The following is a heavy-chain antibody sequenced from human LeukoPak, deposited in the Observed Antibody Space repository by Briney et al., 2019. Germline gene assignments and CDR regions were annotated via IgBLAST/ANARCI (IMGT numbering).Heavy chain of an antibody. Sequence: ASVKVSCKASGYAFTNYFIHWVRQAPGQGLEWMGWINPNSGATKFAQKFQGRVSMTTDTSISTAYMELNSLTSDDTAVYYCARDMPPSHYDYWGQGTRVTVSS. J-gene: IGHJ4*02. CDR1: GYAFTNYF. CDR3: ARDMPPSHYDY. V-gene: IGHV1-2*02. CDR2: INPNSGAT. D-gene: IGHD2-2*01.